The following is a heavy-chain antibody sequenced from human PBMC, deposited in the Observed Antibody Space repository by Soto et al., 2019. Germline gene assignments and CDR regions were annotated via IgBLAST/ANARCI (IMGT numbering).Heavy chain of an antibody. Sequence: QVQLEQSGAEVKKPGSSVKVSCKASGGTFSTSTISWVRQAPGQGLEWMGGIMPTFRKPDYEQKFQGRVTVSADKSTSTAYMELSGLRSDDTAVYYSARDKARQQLGGNYYYILDVWGQGTTVIVSS. CDR1: GGTFSTST. CDR3: ARDKARQQLGGNYYYILDV. CDR2: IMPTFRKP. J-gene: IGHJ6*02. D-gene: IGHD3-3*02. V-gene: IGHV1-69*14.